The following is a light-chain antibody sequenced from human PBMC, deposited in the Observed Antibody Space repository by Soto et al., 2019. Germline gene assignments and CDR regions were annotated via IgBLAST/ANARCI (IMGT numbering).Light chain of an antibody. V-gene: IGLV2-14*01. CDR3: SSYTSSGTLVV. J-gene: IGLJ2*01. CDR2: EVS. CDR1: SSDIGGYKY. Sequence: QYALTQPASVSGSPGQSITISCTGTSSDIGGYKYVSWYQQHPGKAPKLMIFEVSNRPSGVSNRFSGSKSGNTASLTISGLQADDEADYYCSSYTSSGTLVVFGGGTKVTVL.